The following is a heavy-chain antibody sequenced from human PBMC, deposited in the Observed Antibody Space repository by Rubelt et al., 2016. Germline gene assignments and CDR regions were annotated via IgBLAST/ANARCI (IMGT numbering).Heavy chain of an antibody. Sequence: KTGESLKISCKGSGYSFTSYWIGWVRQMPGKGLEWMGIIYPGDSDTRYSPSFQGQVTISADKSISTAYLQWSSLKASDTAMYYCARLQVVPAAIMRGYYFDYWGQGTLVTVSS. V-gene: IGHV5-51*01. CDR1: GYSFTSYW. D-gene: IGHD2-2*02. CDR2: IYPGDSDT. J-gene: IGHJ4*02. CDR3: ARLQVVPAAIMRGYYFDY.